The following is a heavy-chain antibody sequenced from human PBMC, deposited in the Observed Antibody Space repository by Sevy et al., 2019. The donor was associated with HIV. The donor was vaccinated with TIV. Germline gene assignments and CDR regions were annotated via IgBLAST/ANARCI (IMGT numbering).Heavy chain of an antibody. CDR1: GFTFSSYS. V-gene: IGHV3-21*01. CDR2: ISSSSIYI. CDR3: ARDPGFYCSGGSCYPRYYFDY. J-gene: IGHJ4*02. Sequence: GGSLRLSCAASGFTFSSYSMNWVRQAPGKGLEWVSSISSSSIYIYYADSVKGRFTISRDNAKNSLYLQMNSLRAEDTAWYYCARDPGFYCSGGSCYPRYYFDYWGQGTLVTVSS. D-gene: IGHD2-15*01.